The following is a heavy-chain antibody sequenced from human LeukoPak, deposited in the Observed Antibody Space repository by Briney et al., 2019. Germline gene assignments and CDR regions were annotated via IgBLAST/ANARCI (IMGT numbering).Heavy chain of an antibody. CDR2: IYYSGST. V-gene: IGHV4-31*03. Sequence: SETLSLTCTVSGGSISSGGYYWSWIRQHPGKGLEWIGYIYYSGSTYYNPSLKSRVTISVDTSKNQFSLNLSSVTAADTAVYYCARVQQFYYDSSGSPDYWGQGTLVTVSS. CDR3: ARVQQFYYDSSGSPDY. CDR1: GGSISSGGYY. J-gene: IGHJ4*02. D-gene: IGHD3-22*01.